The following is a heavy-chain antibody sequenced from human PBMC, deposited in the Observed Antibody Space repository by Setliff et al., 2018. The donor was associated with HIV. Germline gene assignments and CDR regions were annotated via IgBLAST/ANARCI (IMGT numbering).Heavy chain of an antibody. V-gene: IGHV3-23*01. J-gene: IGHJ4*02. Sequence: GGSLRLSCTASGFRFSNYAMTWVRQAPGKGLEWVATIGGVGFVSTYYADSVKGRFTISRDNSNNTPSLQMNSLRAEDTALYYCGTYYYGSGKIDYWGQGTLVTVSS. D-gene: IGHD3-10*01. CDR2: IGGVGFVST. CDR3: GTYYYGSGKIDY. CDR1: GFRFSNYA.